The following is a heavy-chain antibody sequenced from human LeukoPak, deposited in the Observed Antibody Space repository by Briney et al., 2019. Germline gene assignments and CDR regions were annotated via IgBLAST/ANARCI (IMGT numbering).Heavy chain of an antibody. CDR3: AKDVELLWFGEFLY. CDR1: GFTFSSYA. D-gene: IGHD3-10*01. J-gene: IGHJ4*02. CDR2: ISGSGGST. Sequence: PAGGSLRLSCAASGFTFSSYAMSWVRQAPGKGLEWVSAISGSGGSTYYADSVKGRFTISRDNSKNTLYLQMNSLRAEDTAVYYCAKDVELLWFGEFLYWGQGTLVTVSS. V-gene: IGHV3-23*01.